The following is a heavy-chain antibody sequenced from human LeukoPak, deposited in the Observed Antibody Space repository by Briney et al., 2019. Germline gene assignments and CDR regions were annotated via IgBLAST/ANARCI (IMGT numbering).Heavy chain of an antibody. D-gene: IGHD6-6*01. Sequence: GGSLRLSCAASGFTFSSYGMHWVRQAPGKGLEWVAVIWYDGSNKYYADSVKGRFTISRDNSKNTLYLQMNSLRAEDTAVYYCAKSPGKARSSIDYWGQGTLVTVPS. CDR1: GFTFSSYG. CDR3: AKSPGKARSSIDY. CDR2: IWYDGSNK. J-gene: IGHJ4*02. V-gene: IGHV3-30*02.